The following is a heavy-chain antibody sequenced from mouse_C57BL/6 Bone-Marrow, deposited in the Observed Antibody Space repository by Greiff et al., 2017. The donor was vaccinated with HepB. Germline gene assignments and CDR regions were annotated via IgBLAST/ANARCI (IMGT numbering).Heavy chain of an antibody. CDR3: ARHPICYGRPYWYFDV. Sequence: DVHLVESGGDLVKPGGSLKLSCAASGFTFSSYGMSWVRQTPDKRLEWVATISSGGSYTYYPDSVKGRFTISRDNAKNTLYLQMSSLKSEDTAMYYCARHPICYGRPYWYFDVWGTGTTVTVSS. V-gene: IGHV5-6*01. D-gene: IGHD1-1*01. J-gene: IGHJ1*03. CDR1: GFTFSSYG. CDR2: ISSGGSYT.